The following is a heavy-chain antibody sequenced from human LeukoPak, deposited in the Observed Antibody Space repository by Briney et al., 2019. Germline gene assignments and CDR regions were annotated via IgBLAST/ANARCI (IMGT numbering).Heavy chain of an antibody. Sequence: ETLSLTCAVSGGSISSGGYSWSWVRQAPGKGLEWVSAISGSGGSTYYADSVKGRFTISRDNAKNSLYLQMNSLRAEDTAVYYCARDSYYGSGSYYDYWGQGTLVTVSS. CDR2: ISGSGGST. J-gene: IGHJ4*02. CDR1: GGSISSGGYS. CDR3: ARDSYYGSGSYYDY. V-gene: IGHV3-23*01. D-gene: IGHD3-10*01.